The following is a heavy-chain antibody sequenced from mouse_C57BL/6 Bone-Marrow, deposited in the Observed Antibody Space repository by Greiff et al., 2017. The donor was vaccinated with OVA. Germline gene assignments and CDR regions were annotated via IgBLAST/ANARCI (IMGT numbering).Heavy chain of an antibody. CDR2: IYLDSGST. CDR1: GYTFTSYC. CDR3: ATSTYYDYFDY. D-gene: IGHD2-4*01. J-gene: IGHJ2*01. Sequence: QVQLQQPGAELVKPGASVKLSCKASGYTFTSYCMHWVKQRPGQGLEWIGKIYLDSGSTNYNEKFKSKATLTADKSSSTAYMQLSSLTSEDSAFYYGATSTYYDYFDYWGQGTTLTVSS. V-gene: IGHV1-64*01.